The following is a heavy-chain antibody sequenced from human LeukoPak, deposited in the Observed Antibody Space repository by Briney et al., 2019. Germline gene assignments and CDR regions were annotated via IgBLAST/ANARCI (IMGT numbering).Heavy chain of an antibody. CDR1: GFTFSSYG. J-gene: IGHJ5*02. Sequence: GGSLRLSCAASGFTFSSYGMSGVRQAPGKGLEWVAVISYDGSNKYYADSVKGRFTISRDNSKNTLYLQMNSLRAEDTAVYYCARAGIAADLNWFDPWGQGTLVTVSS. CDR3: ARAGIAADLNWFDP. V-gene: IGHV3-30*03. D-gene: IGHD6-13*01. CDR2: ISYDGSNK.